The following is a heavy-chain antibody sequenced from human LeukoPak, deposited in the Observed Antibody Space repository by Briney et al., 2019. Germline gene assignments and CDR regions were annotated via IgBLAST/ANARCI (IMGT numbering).Heavy chain of an antibody. CDR3: ARGRTDFDY. V-gene: IGHV3-48*02. Sequence: GGSLRLSCAASGFTFSYYSMNWVRQAPGKGLEWASYISSTSSTIYYTDSVKGRFTISRDNAKNSLFLQMNSLRDEDTAMYYCARGRTDFDYWGQGTLVTVSS. CDR1: GFTFSYYS. CDR2: ISSTSSTI. J-gene: IGHJ4*02.